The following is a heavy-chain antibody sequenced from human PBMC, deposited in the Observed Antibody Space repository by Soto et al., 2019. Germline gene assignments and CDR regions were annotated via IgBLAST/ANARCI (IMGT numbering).Heavy chain of an antibody. D-gene: IGHD6-13*01. CDR2: MNPNSGNT. V-gene: IGHV1-8*01. CDR3: AREAAAGTFDY. Sequence: QVQLVQSGAEVKKPGASVKVSCKASGYTFTSYDINWVRQASGRGLEWMGWMNPNSGNTGYAQNFQGRVTITRSPSITTAYMELSSLRADDTAVYYCAREAAAGTFDYWGQGTLVTVSS. CDR1: GYTFTSYD. J-gene: IGHJ4*02.